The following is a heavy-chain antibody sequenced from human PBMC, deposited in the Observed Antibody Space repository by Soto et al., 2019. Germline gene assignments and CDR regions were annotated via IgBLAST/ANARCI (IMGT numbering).Heavy chain of an antibody. CDR3: ARELELTHYYYGMDV. CDR2: IIPIFGTA. Sequence: ASVKVSCKASGGTFSSYAISWVRQAPGQGLEWMGGIIPIFGTANYAQKFQGRVTITADESTSTAYMELSSLRSEDTAVYYCARELELTHYYYGMDVWGQGTTVTVSS. J-gene: IGHJ6*02. D-gene: IGHD1-1*01. V-gene: IGHV1-69*13. CDR1: GGTFSSYA.